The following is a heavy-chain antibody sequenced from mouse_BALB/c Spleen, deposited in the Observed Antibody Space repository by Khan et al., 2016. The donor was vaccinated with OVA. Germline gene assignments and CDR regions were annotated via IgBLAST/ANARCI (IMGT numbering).Heavy chain of an antibody. J-gene: IGHJ2*01. D-gene: IGHD1-1*02. Sequence: DLVKPGASVKLSCKASGYTFTSYWINWIKQRPGQGLEWIGRIVPGSDSTYYNEMFKGKATLTVDTSSSTAYIQLSSLSSEDSAVYYCERAMGGKVPLDYWGQGTTLTVSS. CDR3: ERAMGGKVPLDY. CDR1: GYTFTSYW. V-gene: IGHV1S41*01. CDR2: IVPGSDST.